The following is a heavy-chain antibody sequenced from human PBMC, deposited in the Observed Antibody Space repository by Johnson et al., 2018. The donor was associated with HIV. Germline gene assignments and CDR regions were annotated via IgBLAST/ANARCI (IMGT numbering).Heavy chain of an antibody. D-gene: IGHD2-8*02. CDR3: AKDPIVLVVYAISAFDI. CDR2: IYPGGST. CDR1: GFTVSSNY. Sequence: VQLVESGGGLVQPGGSLRLSCAASGFTVSSNYMSWVRQAPGKGPEWVSVIYPGGSTYYGDSVKGRFTISRDNSKNTLYLQMNSLRAEDTAVYYCAKDPIVLVVYAISAFDIWGQGTMVTVSS. V-gene: IGHV3-66*01. J-gene: IGHJ3*02.